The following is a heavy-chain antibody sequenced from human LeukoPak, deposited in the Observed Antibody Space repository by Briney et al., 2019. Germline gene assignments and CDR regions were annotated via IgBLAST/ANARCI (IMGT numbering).Heavy chain of an antibody. CDR1: GYSFSDYW. J-gene: IGHJ4*02. CDR3: ARRGYCSSTSCSYYFDY. CDR2: IYPGDSDA. V-gene: IGHV5-51*01. Sequence: GESLKVSCKGSGYSFSDYWIGWVRQMPGKGLGWMGIIYPGDSDARYSPSFQGQVTISADKSISTAYLQWSSLKASDTAMYYCARRGYCSSTSCSYYFDYWGQGTLVTVSS. D-gene: IGHD2-2*01.